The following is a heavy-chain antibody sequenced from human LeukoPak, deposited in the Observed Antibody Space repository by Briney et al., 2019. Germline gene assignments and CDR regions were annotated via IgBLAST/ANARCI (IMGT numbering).Heavy chain of an antibody. D-gene: IGHD5-12*01. V-gene: IGHV3-20*04. Sequence: GGSLRLSCAASGFTFDDYGMSWVRQAPGKGLEWVSGINWNGGSTGYADSVKGRFTISRDNSKNTLYLQMNSLRAEGTAVYYCAKGRGYSGYWGQGTLVTVSS. CDR1: GFTFDDYG. CDR3: AKGRGYSGY. J-gene: IGHJ4*02. CDR2: INWNGGST.